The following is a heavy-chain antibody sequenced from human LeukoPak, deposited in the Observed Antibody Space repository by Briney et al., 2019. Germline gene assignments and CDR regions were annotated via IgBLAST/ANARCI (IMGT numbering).Heavy chain of an antibody. CDR3: VRGGWDFES. D-gene: IGHD6-19*01. Sequence: PGGSLRLSCAASGFNFSDSRMTWVRQAPGKGLEWVASVNQDGTEKNVVDSVGGRFTISRDNAKTSVSLRMNSLRPEDTAVYFCVRGGWDFESWGQGIPVTVTS. J-gene: IGHJ4*02. V-gene: IGHV3-7*04. CDR2: VNQDGTEK. CDR1: GFNFSDSR.